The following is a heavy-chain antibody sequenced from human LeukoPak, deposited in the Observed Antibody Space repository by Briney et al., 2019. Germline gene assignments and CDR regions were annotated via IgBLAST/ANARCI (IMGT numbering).Heavy chain of an antibody. Sequence: GGSLRLSCAASGFTVSSNYMSWVRQAPGKGLEWVSVIYSGGSTYYADSVKGRFTISRDNSKNTLYPQMNSLRAEDTAVYYCARSSSGAFDYWGQGTLVTVSS. CDR1: GFTVSSNY. V-gene: IGHV3-53*01. CDR3: ARSSSGAFDY. CDR2: IYSGGST. J-gene: IGHJ4*02.